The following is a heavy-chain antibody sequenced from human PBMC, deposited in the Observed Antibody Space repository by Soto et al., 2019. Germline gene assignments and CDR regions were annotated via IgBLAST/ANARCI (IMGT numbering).Heavy chain of an antibody. J-gene: IGHJ5*02. Sequence: PGWSLRLSCASSVFTFIDAWMSWVRQAPGKGLDWVGRIKSKSDGGTTEYAAPVRGRFTISRDDSKNTLYLQMNSLKTEDTAVYYRTTDLWRIAVVVGSTGYFNPWGQGTPITVSS. CDR2: IKSKSDGGTT. CDR1: VFTFIDAW. D-gene: IGHD2-15*01. CDR3: TTDLWRIAVVVGSTGYFNP. V-gene: IGHV3-15*01.